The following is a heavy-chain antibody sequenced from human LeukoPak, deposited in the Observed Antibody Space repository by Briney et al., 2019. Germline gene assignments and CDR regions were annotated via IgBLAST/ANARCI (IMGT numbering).Heavy chain of an antibody. V-gene: IGHV3-7*04. CDR1: GFTFSTYW. J-gene: IGHJ6*02. D-gene: IGHD3-16*01. CDR2: IKPDGSEN. Sequence: GGTLRLSCAASGFTFSTYWMSWVRQAPGKGLEWGANIKPDGSENDYVDSLKGRFTISRDNAKNSLYLQVNSLRAEDTAVYYCARFGVPYGVDVWGQGTTVTVSS. CDR3: ARFGVPYGVDV.